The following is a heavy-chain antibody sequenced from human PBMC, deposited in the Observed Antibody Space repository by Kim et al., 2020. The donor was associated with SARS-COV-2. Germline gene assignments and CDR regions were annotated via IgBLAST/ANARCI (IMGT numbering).Heavy chain of an antibody. V-gene: IGHV3-30-3*01. Sequence: GGSLRLSCAASGFTFSSYAMHWVRQAPGKGLEWVAVISYDGSNKYYADSVKGRFTISRDNSKNTLYLQMNSLRAEDTAVYYCAKGIRYIDWLECWGQGT. CDR1: GFTFSSYA. CDR2: ISYDGSNK. CDR3: AKGIRYIDWLEC. D-gene: IGHD3-9*01. J-gene: IGHJ5*01.